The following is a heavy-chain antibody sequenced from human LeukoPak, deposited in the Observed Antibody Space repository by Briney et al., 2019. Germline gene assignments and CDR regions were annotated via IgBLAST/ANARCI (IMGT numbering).Heavy chain of an antibody. D-gene: IGHD3-9*01. CDR2: IHVGNGNT. Sequence: ASVKVSCKTSGYIFTSYGFSWVRQAPGQRLEWMGWIHVGNGNTEYSQKFQGRVTITRDTHATTTYMELSSLRSEDTAIYYCARDPLRQPDYDILTGYFDYWGQGTLVTVSS. CDR3: ARDPLRQPDYDILTGYFDY. J-gene: IGHJ4*02. V-gene: IGHV1-3*01. CDR1: GYIFTSYG.